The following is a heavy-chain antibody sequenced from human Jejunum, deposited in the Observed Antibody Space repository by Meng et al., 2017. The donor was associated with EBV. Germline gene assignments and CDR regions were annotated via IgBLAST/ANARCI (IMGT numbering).Heavy chain of an antibody. D-gene: IGHD4-23*01. Sequence: QVQPQQWGAGLLKPSETLSLTCGVYGGSFSDYYWTWIRQPPGKGLEWIGEISHSGTTKYNPSLKSRVTISLDTSNNQFSLNLNSVTAADTALYYCARYGKCSGNSFYCFDPWGQGTLVTVSS. CDR2: ISHSGTT. CDR3: ARYGKCSGNSFYCFDP. J-gene: IGHJ5*02. V-gene: IGHV4-34*01. CDR1: GGSFSDYY.